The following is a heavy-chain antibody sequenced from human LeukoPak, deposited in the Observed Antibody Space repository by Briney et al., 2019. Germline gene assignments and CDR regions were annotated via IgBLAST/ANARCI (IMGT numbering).Heavy chain of an antibody. CDR1: GFTFSSYG. Sequence: GGSLRLSCAASGFTFSSYGMHWVRQAPGKGLEWVAVISYDGSNKYYADSVKGRFTISRDNSKNTLYPQMNSLRAEDTAVYYCAKSIAVAGTTGWGAFDIWGQGTMVTVSS. V-gene: IGHV3-30*18. D-gene: IGHD6-19*01. J-gene: IGHJ3*02. CDR3: AKSIAVAGTTGWGAFDI. CDR2: ISYDGSNK.